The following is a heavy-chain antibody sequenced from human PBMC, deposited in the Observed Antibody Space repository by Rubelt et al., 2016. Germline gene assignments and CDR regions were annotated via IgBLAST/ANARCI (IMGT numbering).Heavy chain of an antibody. D-gene: IGHD6-13*01. J-gene: IGHJ5*02. V-gene: IGHV4-34*01. Sequence: QVQLQQWGAGLLKPSETLSLTCAVYGGSFSGYYWRWIRQPPGKGLEWIGEINHSGSTNYNPSLKSRVTISVDTFKDHVSLKLSTVTATDTDVYYCARGLARAAAAPRRLWFDPWGQGTLVTVSS. CDR3: ARGLARAAAAPRRLWFDP. CDR2: INHSGST. CDR1: GGSFSGYY.